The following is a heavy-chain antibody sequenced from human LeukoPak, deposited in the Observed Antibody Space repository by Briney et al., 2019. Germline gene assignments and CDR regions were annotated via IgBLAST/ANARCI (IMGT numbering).Heavy chain of an antibody. D-gene: IGHD2-2*02. V-gene: IGHV3-23*01. J-gene: IGHJ4*02. CDR1: GFTFSSYA. CDR3: AKDQEILVVPAAINY. Sequence: GGSLRLSCAASGFTFSSYAMSWVRQAPGKGLEWVSAISGSGGSTHYAGSVKGRFTISRGNSKNTLFLQMNSLRAEDTAVYYCAKDQEILVVPAAINYWGQGTLVTVSS. CDR2: ISGSGGST.